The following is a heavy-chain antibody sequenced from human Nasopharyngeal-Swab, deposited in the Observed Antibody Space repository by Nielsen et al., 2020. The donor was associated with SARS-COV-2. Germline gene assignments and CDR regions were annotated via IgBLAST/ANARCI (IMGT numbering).Heavy chain of an antibody. CDR1: GFPFSNYY. CDR2: IKQDGSEQ. V-gene: IGHV3-7*04. Sequence: GESLKISCAASGFPFSNYYMTWVRQPPGKGLEWVANIKQDGSEQFYVDSVKGRFTISRDNAKNSVFLQMNSLRSEDTAVYYCARESVVTGMDDAPDIWGRGTMVTVSS. J-gene: IGHJ3*02. D-gene: IGHD2-21*02. CDR3: ARESVVTGMDDAPDI.